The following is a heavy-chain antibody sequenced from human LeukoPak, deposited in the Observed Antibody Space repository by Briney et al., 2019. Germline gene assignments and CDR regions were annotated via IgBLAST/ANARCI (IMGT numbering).Heavy chain of an antibody. Sequence: ASVKVSCKASGYTFTSYGISWVRQAPGQGLEWMGWISAYNGNTNNAQKLQGRVTMTTDTSTSTAYMELRSLRSDDTAVYYCAREISPFFVVVPARSGAFDIWGQGTMVTVSS. CDR2: ISAYNGNT. CDR1: GYTFTSYG. CDR3: AREISPFFVVVPARSGAFDI. D-gene: IGHD2-2*01. J-gene: IGHJ3*02. V-gene: IGHV1-18*01.